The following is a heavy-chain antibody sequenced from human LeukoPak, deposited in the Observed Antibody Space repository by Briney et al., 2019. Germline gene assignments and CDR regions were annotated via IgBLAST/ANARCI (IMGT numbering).Heavy chain of an antibody. D-gene: IGHD3-3*01. V-gene: IGHV4-34*01. J-gene: IGHJ6*03. Sequence: SETLSLTGAVYGGSFSGYYWSWIRQPPGKGLEWIGEINHSGSTNYNLSLKSRVTISVDTSKNQFSLKLSSVTAADTAVYYCARGVKYTIFGVVTKKPYYYYYMDVWGKGTTVTVSS. CDR2: INHSGST. CDR1: GGSFSGYY. CDR3: ARGVKYTIFGVVTKKPYYYYYMDV.